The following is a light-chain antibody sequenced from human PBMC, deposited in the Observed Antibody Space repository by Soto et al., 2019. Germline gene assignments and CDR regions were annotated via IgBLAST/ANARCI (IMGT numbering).Light chain of an antibody. Sequence: QSVLTQPASVSGSPGQSITLSCTGTSSDVGGYKYVSWYQQHPDKAPKLIIYDVTNRPSGISNRFSGSKSGNTASLTISGLQAEDEADYYCSSYTSSSSYVFGTGTKLTVL. CDR3: SSYTSSSSYV. J-gene: IGLJ1*01. V-gene: IGLV2-14*01. CDR2: DVT. CDR1: SSDVGGYKY.